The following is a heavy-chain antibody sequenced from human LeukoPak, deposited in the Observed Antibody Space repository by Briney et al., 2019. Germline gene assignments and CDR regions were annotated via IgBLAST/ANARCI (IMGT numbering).Heavy chain of an antibody. J-gene: IGHJ5*01. CDR2: IYSGGST. Sequence: PGGSLRLSCAASGFTVSSNYMSWVRQAPGKGLEWVSVIYSGGSTYYADSVKGRFTISRDSSKNTLNLQMNSLRAEDTAVYYCARDGDSSGWFDYWGQGTLVTVSS. V-gene: IGHV3-66*01. D-gene: IGHD6-19*01. CDR3: ARDGDSSGWFDY. CDR1: GFTVSSNY.